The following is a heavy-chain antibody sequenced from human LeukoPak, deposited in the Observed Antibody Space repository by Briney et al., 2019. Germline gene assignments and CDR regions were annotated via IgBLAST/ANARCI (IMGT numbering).Heavy chain of an antibody. CDR2: ISSDGVGT. V-gene: IGHV3-64*01. CDR3: AKDGGSDPDSFDI. Sequence: PGGSLRLSCAASGSTFSNYPMHWVRQAPGKGLEYVSGISSDGVGTYYAYSVKGRFSISRDNSKNTLYLQLGSLRVEDMAEYYCAKDGGSDPDSFDIWGQGTMVTVSS. CDR1: GSTFSNYP. D-gene: IGHD2-15*01. J-gene: IGHJ3*02.